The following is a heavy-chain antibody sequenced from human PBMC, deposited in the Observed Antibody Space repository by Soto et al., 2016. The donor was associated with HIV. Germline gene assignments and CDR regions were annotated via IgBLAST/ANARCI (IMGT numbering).Heavy chain of an antibody. J-gene: IGHJ4*02. D-gene: IGHD1-26*01. CDR2: INDNSGTI. CDR1: GFIFSRYS. V-gene: IGHV3-48*04. CDR3: AGDLMSRAILGDTTGDH. Sequence: EMQLVESGGGLVQPGGSLRLSCVGSGFIFSRYSMMWVRQAPGKGLECVAYINDNSGTIECADSVKGRFSISRDNAKNSVFLQMNSLRAEDTAVYYCAGDLMSRAILGDTTGDHWGQGTLVTVSS.